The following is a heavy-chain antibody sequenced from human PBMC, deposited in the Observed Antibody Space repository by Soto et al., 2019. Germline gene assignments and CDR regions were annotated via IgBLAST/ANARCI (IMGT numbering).Heavy chain of an antibody. V-gene: IGHV1-8*02. CDR2: MNPNSGNT. D-gene: IGHD3-9*01. CDR1: GYTFTSYD. J-gene: IGHJ6*02. CDR3: ARGGALLRYFDWWPYYYYYGMDV. Sequence: ASVKVSCKASGYTFTSYDINWVRQATGQGLEWMGWMNPNSGNTGYTQKFQGRVTMTRNTSISTAYMELSSLRSEETAVYYCARGGALLRYFDWWPYYYYYGMDVWGQGTTVTVSS.